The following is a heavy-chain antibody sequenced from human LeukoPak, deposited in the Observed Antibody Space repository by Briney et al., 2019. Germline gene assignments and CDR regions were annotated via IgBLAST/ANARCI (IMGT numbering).Heavy chain of an antibody. Sequence: GESLKISCKGSGYSFTSYWIGWVRQMPGKGLEWMGIIYPGDSDTRYSPSFQGQVTISADKSISTAYLQWSSLKASDTAMYYCARQYSSGWYYKNAFDIWGQGTMVTVSA. CDR3: ARQYSSGWYYKNAFDI. J-gene: IGHJ3*02. CDR2: IYPGDSDT. D-gene: IGHD6-19*01. CDR1: GYSFTSYW. V-gene: IGHV5-51*01.